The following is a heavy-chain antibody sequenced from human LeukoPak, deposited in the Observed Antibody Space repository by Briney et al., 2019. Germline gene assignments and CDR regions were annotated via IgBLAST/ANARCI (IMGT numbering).Heavy chain of an antibody. Sequence: SETLSLTCTVSGGSISTSNYYWSWIRQPAGKGLEWIGRIYTSGSTNHNPSLKSRVTMSVDTSKNQFSLKLSSVTAADTAVYYCAREREGVYSLPDAFDIWGQGTMVTVSS. D-gene: IGHD2-8*01. CDR2: IYTSGST. CDR3: AREREGVYSLPDAFDI. V-gene: IGHV4-61*02. J-gene: IGHJ3*02. CDR1: GGSISTSNYY.